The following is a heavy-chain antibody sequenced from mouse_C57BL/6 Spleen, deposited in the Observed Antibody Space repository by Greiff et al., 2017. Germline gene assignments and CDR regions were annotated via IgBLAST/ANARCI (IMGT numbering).Heavy chain of an antibody. V-gene: IGHV1-80*01. CDR2: IYPGDGDT. D-gene: IGHD1-1*01. Sequence: VQLQQSGAELVKPGASVKISCKASGYAFSSYWMNWVKQRPGKGLEWIGQIYPGDGDTNYNGKFKGKATLTADKSSSTAYMQLSSLTSEDSAVYFCARGEGYYVSSPYWGQGTLVTVSA. CDR3: ARGEGYYVSSPY. CDR1: GYAFSSYW. J-gene: IGHJ3*01.